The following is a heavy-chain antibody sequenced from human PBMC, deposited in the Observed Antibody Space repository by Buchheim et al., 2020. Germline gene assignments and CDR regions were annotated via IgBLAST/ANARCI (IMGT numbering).Heavy chain of an antibody. D-gene: IGHD3-3*01. Sequence: EVQLMESGGGLVKPGGSLRLSCAASGFTLSSYTMNWVRQAPGKGLEWVSSISSIIDYIYYADSVKGRFTISRDNDKNSLYLQMNSLRAEDTAVYFCARDLWYDFWSGSSHYGMDVWGQGTT. CDR2: ISSIIDYI. CDR3: ARDLWYDFWSGSSHYGMDV. V-gene: IGHV3-21*01. J-gene: IGHJ6*02. CDR1: GFTLSSYT.